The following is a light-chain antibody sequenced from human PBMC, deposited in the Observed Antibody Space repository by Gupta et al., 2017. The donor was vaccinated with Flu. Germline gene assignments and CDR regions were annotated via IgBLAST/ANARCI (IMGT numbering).Light chain of an antibody. J-gene: IGLJ1*01. Sequence: QSALTQPPSVSGSPGPSVTISCTGTSSDVGTYNRVSWYQQSPGAAPKLMIYEVSRRPAGVPDRFSGSKAGNTASLTISGLQGEDEADYYCSSDTSSYTYVFGTGTKVTVL. V-gene: IGLV2-18*02. CDR3: SSDTSSYTYV. CDR2: EVS. CDR1: SSDVGTYNR.